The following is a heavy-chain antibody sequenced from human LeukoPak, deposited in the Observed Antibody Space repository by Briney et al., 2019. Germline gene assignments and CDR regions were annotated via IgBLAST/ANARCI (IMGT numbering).Heavy chain of an antibody. V-gene: IGHV3-21*01. D-gene: IGHD2-15*01. CDR2: ISSSSSYI. J-gene: IGHJ6*02. CDR3: ARGYCSGGSCYGYYYYGMDV. CDR1: GLTFSSYS. Sequence: GGSLRLSCAASGLTFSSYSINWVRQAPGKGLEWVSSISSSSSYIYYADSVKGRFTISRDNAKNSLYLQMNSLRAEDTAVYYCARGYCSGGSCYGYYYYGMDVWGQGTTVTASS.